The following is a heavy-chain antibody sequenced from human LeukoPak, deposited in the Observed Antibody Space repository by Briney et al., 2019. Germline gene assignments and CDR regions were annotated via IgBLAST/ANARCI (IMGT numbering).Heavy chain of an antibody. CDR1: GYSISSGYY. CDR3: ARNSDSSGYYYYDY. D-gene: IGHD3-22*01. V-gene: IGHV4-38-2*01. Sequence: SETLSLTCAVSGYSISSGYYWGWIRQPAGKGLEWIGRIYTSGSTNYNPSLKSRVTISVDTSKNQFSLKLSSVTAADTAVYYCARNSDSSGYYYYDYWGQGTLVTVSS. J-gene: IGHJ4*02. CDR2: IYTSGST.